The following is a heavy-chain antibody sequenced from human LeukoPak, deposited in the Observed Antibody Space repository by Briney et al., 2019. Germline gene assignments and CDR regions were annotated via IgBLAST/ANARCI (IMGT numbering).Heavy chain of an antibody. CDR1: GYTFTGYY. V-gene: IGHV1-2*06. J-gene: IGHJ4*02. CDR2: INPNSGGT. D-gene: IGHD3-10*01. CDR3: ARSQNYYGSGDY. Sequence: ASVKVPCKASGYTFTGYYMHWVRQAPGQGLEWMGRINPNSGGTNYAQKFQGRVTMTRDTSISTAYMELSRLRSDDTAVYYCARSQNYYGSGDYWSPGTLVTVSS.